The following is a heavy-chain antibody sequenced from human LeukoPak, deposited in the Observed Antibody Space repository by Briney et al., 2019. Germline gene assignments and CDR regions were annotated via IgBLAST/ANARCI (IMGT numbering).Heavy chain of an antibody. V-gene: IGHV3-23*01. CDR2: ISGSGGST. Sequence: GGSLRLSCAASGFTFSSYAMSWVRQAPGKGLEWVSAISGSGGSTYYADSVKGRFTISRDNSKNTLYLQMNSLRAEDTAVYYCAKGGWKGIVRYCSSNSCSPGFDYWGQGTLVTVSS. CDR3: AKGGWKGIVRYCSSNSCSPGFDY. CDR1: GFTFSSYA. D-gene: IGHD2-2*01. J-gene: IGHJ4*02.